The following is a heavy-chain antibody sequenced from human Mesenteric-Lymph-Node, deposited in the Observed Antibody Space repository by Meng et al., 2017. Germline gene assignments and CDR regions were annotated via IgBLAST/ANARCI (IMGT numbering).Heavy chain of an antibody. V-gene: IGHV3-23*01. CDR3: ARASIASITVGDKGDY. CDR2: ISGSGGST. J-gene: IGHJ4*02. D-gene: IGHD6-19*01. Sequence: GESLKISCAASGFTFSSYAMSWVRQAPGKGLEWVSAISGSGGSTYYADSVKGRFTISRDNAKNTLYLQMNSLRVEDTAVYYCARASIASITVGDKGDYWGQGTLVTVSS. CDR1: GFTFSSYA.